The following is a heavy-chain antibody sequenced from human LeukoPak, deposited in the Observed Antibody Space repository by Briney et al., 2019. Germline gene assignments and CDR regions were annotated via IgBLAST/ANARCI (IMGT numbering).Heavy chain of an antibody. Sequence: PGGSLRLSCAASGFTFSSYAMHWVRRAPGKGLEWVAVISYDGSNKYYADSVKGRFTISRDNSKNTLYLQMNSLRAEDTAVYYCARVVTAMVDLFDYWGQGTLVTVSS. V-gene: IGHV3-30-3*01. D-gene: IGHD5-18*01. J-gene: IGHJ4*02. CDR2: ISYDGSNK. CDR1: GFTFSSYA. CDR3: ARVVTAMVDLFDY.